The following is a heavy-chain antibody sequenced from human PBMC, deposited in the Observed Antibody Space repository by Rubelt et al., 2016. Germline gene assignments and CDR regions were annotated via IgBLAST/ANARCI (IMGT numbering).Heavy chain of an antibody. V-gene: IGHV3-7*05. CDR2: IKEDESEK. D-gene: IGHD3-10*01. Sequence: EVQLVESGGGLVQPGGSLRLSCAASGFSFSSYWMSWVRQAPGKGLEWVANIKEDESEKNYVDSVKGRFTVSRDNAKNSLYLQMNSLRVEDTAVYYCASGEGLWGQGTLVTVSS. J-gene: IGHJ4*02. CDR1: GFSFSSYW. CDR3: ASGEGL.